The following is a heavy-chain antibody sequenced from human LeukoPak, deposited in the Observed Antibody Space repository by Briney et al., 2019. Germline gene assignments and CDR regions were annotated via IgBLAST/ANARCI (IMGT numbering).Heavy chain of an antibody. CDR2: ISSSSFKI. CDR3: VRDPSYGSSWYYYMDV. V-gene: IGHV3-48*04. J-gene: IGHJ6*03. Sequence: PGGSLRLSCAASEFTFVRYAMNWVRQAPGKGLEWVSYISSSSFKIGCADSVKGRFTISRDNSKNSLYLQMDSLRVEDTAVYYCVRDPSYGSSWYYYMDVWGKGTTVTVSS. D-gene: IGHD6-13*01. CDR1: EFTFVRYA.